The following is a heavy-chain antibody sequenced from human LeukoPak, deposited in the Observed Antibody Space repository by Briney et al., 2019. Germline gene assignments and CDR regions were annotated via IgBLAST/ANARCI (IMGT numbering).Heavy chain of an antibody. J-gene: IGHJ1*01. D-gene: IGHD6-13*01. CDR2: ISAYNGNT. V-gene: IGHV1-18*01. Sequence: GASVKVSCKASGYTFTSYDINWVRQATGQGLEWMGWISAYNGNTNYAQKLQGRVTMTTDTSTSTAYMELRSLRSDDTAVYYCARTSAAGDEYFQHWGQGTLVTVSS. CDR1: GYTFTSYD. CDR3: ARTSAAGDEYFQH.